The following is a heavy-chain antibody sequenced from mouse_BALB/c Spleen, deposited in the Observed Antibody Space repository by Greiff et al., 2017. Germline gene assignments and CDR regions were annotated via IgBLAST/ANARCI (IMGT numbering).Heavy chain of an antibody. J-gene: IGHJ2*01. CDR3: ARKGYGTPYFDD. D-gene: IGHD1-1*01. CDR2: INPSSGYT. CDR1: GYTFTSYT. Sequence: QVQLQQSGAELARPGASVKMSCKASGYTFTSYTMHWVKQRPGQGLEWIGYINPSSGYTNYNQKFKDKATLTADKSSSTAYMQLSSLTSEDSAVYYCARKGYGTPYFDDWGQGTTLTVSS. V-gene: IGHV1-4*01.